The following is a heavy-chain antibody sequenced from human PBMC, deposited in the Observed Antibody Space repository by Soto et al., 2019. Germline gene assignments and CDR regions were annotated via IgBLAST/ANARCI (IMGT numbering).Heavy chain of an antibody. Sequence: ASVKVSCKASGYTFTGYYMHWVRQAPGQGLEWMGWINPNSGGTNYAQKFQGWVTMTRDTSISTAYMELSRLRSDDTAVYYCARNAYRGWFRSGMDVWGQGTTVTVSS. CDR2: INPNSGGT. CDR3: ARNAYRGWFRSGMDV. J-gene: IGHJ6*02. CDR1: GYTFTGYY. V-gene: IGHV1-2*04. D-gene: IGHD6-19*01.